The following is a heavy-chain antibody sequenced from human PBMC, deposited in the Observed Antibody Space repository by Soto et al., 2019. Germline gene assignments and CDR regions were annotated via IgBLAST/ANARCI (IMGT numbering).Heavy chain of an antibody. J-gene: IGHJ4*02. CDR3: AKCTPYCGGDCPYGHFEY. V-gene: IGHV3-23*01. CDR1: GFTFNSCS. Sequence: GGSLRLSCVASGFTFNSCSMNWVRQAPGKGLEWVSVISNSGDATYYADSVKGRFTISRDNSKNTLDLQMNSLRAEDTAIYYCAKCTPYCGGDCPYGHFEYWGQGILVTVSS. CDR2: ISNSGDAT. D-gene: IGHD2-21*02.